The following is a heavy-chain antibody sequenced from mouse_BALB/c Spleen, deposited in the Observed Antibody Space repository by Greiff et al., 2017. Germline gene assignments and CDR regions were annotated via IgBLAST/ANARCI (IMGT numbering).Heavy chain of an antibody. CDR1: GFSLTSYG. D-gene: IGHD2-4*01. CDR3: ARDPSYDYDGLWYAMDY. CDR2: IWAGGST. V-gene: IGHV2-9*02. Sequence: QVQLQQSGPGLVAPSQSLSITCTVSGFSLTSYGVHWVRQPPGKGLEWLGVIWAGGSTNYNSALMSRLSISKDNSKSQVFLKMNSLQTGDTARYYCARDPSYDYDGLWYAMDYWGQGTSVTVSS. J-gene: IGHJ4*01.